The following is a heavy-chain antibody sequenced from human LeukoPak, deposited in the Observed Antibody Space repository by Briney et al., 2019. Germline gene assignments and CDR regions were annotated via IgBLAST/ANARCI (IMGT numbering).Heavy chain of an antibody. D-gene: IGHD3-22*01. CDR3: TGKYYFDSSGYYYADY. CDR2: IYYSGST. Sequence: PSETLSLTCSVPGGSISSSSYYWGWIRQPPGKGLECIGSIYYSGSTYYSPSLKSRVTISVDTSKNQFSLKLRSVTAADTAVYYCTGKYYFDSSGYYYADYWGQGTLVTVSS. CDR1: GGSISSSSYY. J-gene: IGHJ4*02. V-gene: IGHV4-39*07.